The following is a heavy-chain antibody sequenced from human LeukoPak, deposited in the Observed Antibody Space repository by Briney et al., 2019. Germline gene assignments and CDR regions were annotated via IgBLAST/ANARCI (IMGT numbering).Heavy chain of an antibody. Sequence: GESLQISCKGSGYNFTSYWIGWVRQMPGRGLEWMGIIYPGDSDTRYSPSFQGHVTISADKSISTAYLQWSSLKASDTAMYYCARQRGYSYGLYWYFDLWGRGTLVTVSS. V-gene: IGHV5-51*01. D-gene: IGHD5-18*01. CDR2: IYPGDSDT. J-gene: IGHJ2*01. CDR1: GYNFTSYW. CDR3: ARQRGYSYGLYWYFDL.